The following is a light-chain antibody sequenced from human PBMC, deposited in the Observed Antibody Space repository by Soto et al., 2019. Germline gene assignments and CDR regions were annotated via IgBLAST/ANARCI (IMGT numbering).Light chain of an antibody. V-gene: IGKV3D-20*01. CDR3: QQYGSSPIT. CDR2: DAS. CDR1: QSVSSSY. J-gene: IGKJ5*01. Sequence: VLTQSHAPPSLSPGGRAPLSCGVSQSVSSSYLAWYQQKPGLAPRLLIYDASSRATGIPDRFSGSGSGTDFTLTISRLEPEDFAVYYCQQYGSSPITFGQGTRLAIK.